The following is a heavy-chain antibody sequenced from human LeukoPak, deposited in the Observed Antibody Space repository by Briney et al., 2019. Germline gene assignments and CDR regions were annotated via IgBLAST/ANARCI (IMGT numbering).Heavy chain of an antibody. CDR1: GFIFNDYA. CDR3: AKVEAFCSGGSCHPAFDY. Sequence: GRSLRLSCVASGFIFNDYAMQWVRQAPGKGLEWVALISYDGSNEFYADSVKGRFTISRDNSKNTLYLQMNSLRVEDTALYFCAKVEAFCSGGSCHPAFDYWGQGTLVTVSS. D-gene: IGHD2-15*01. V-gene: IGHV3-30-3*01. J-gene: IGHJ4*02. CDR2: ISYDGSNE.